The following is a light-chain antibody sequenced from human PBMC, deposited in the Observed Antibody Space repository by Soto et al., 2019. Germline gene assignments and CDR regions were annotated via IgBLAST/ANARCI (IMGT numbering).Light chain of an antibody. Sequence: IQLTQSPSSLSASVGDRVTITCRASQGISISLAWYQQKPGKAPKLLIYAASTFQSGVPSRFSGSGSGTDFTLTISSLQPEDFATYYCHQSYDIPTFGQGTRLEIK. CDR1: QGISIS. J-gene: IGKJ5*01. CDR2: AAS. V-gene: IGKV1-39*01. CDR3: HQSYDIPT.